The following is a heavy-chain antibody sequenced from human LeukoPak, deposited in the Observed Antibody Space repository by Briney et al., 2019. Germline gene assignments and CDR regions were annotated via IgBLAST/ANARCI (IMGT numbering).Heavy chain of an antibody. D-gene: IGHD3-22*01. CDR3: ARDQRAENSDYYDSSGYYPDAFDI. CDR1: GGSISSGGYY. CDR2: IYYSGST. V-gene: IGHV4-31*03. Sequence: KSSETLSLTCTVSGGSISSGGYYWSWIRQHPGKGLEWIGYIYYSGSTYYNPSLKSRVTISVDTSKNQFSLKLSSVTAADTAVYYCARDQRAENSDYYDSSGYYPDAFDIWGQGTMVTVSS. J-gene: IGHJ3*02.